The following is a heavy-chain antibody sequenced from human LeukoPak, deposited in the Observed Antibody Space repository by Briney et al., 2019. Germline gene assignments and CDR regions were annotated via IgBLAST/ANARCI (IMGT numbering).Heavy chain of an antibody. D-gene: IGHD2-15*01. J-gene: IGHJ6*02. CDR1: GYTLTELS. V-gene: IGHV1-24*01. CDR2: FDPEDGET. CDR3: ATDHCSGGSCYHYYYYGMDV. Sequence: ASVKVSCKVSGYTLTELSMHWVRQAPGKGLEWMGGFDPEDGETIYAQKFQGRVTMTEDTSTDTAYMELSSLRSEDTAVCYCATDHCSGGSCYHYYYYGMDVWGQGTTVTVSS.